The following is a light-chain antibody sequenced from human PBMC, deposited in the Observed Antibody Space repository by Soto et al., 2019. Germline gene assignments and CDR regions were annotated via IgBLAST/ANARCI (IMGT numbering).Light chain of an antibody. Sequence: QSALTQPASVSGSPGQSITISCTGTSSDIGTYNYVSWYQKSPGKAPKLIISEVTNRPSGVSDRFSGSKSGNTASLTISGLQAEDEADYYCLSYGGSNNYVFGTGTKLTVL. V-gene: IGLV2-14*01. CDR1: SSDIGTYNY. CDR3: LSYGGSNNYV. CDR2: EVT. J-gene: IGLJ1*01.